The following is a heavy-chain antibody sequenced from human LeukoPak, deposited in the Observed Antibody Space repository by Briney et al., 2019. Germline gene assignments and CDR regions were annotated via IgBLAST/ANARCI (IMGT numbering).Heavy chain of an antibody. J-gene: IGHJ4*02. D-gene: IGHD3-3*01. CDR2: ISYDGSNK. CDR1: GFTFSSYG. CDR3: AKDSKSGGYYFDY. V-gene: IGHV3-30*18. Sequence: PGRSLRLSCAASGFTFSSYGMHWVRQAPGKGLEWVAVISYDGSNKYYADSVKGRFTISRDNSKNTLYLQMNSLRAEDTAVYYCAKDSKSGGYYFDYWGQGTLVTVSS.